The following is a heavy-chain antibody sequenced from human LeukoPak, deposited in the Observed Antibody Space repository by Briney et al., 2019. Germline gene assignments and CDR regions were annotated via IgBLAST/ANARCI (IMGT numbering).Heavy chain of an antibody. Sequence: GATVKISCKASGYTFTNYYMHWVQQAPGQGLEWMGRIIPILGIANYAQKFQGRLTMTRDTSTSTVYMELSSLISDDTAVYYCARGLGSGSYYGAWGQGTLVTVSS. CDR2: IIPILGIA. V-gene: IGHV1-46*01. CDR1: GYTFTNYY. CDR3: ARGLGSGSYYGA. D-gene: IGHD3-10*01. J-gene: IGHJ5*02.